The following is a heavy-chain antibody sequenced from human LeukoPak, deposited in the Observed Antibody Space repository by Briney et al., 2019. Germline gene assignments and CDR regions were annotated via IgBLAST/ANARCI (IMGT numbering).Heavy chain of an antibody. CDR2: IYYSGST. J-gene: IGHJ3*02. Sequence: SETLSLTCTVSGGSISSGDCYWSWIRQPPGKGLEWIGYIYYSGSTNYNPSLKSRVTISVDTSKNQFSLKLSSVTAADTAVYYCARTGAAAAYHDAFDIWGQGTMVTVSS. CDR3: ARTGAAAAYHDAFDI. CDR1: GGSISSGDCY. D-gene: IGHD6-13*01. V-gene: IGHV4-61*08.